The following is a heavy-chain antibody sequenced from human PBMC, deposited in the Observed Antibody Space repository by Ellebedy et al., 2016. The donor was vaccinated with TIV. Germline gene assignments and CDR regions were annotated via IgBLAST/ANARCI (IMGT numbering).Heavy chain of an antibody. CDR2: IKQDGRET. V-gene: IGHV3-7*01. CDR1: GFSFSKYW. Sequence: GESLKISXVVSGFSFSKYWMTWVRQAPGKGLQWVANIKQDGRETYYVDSVKGRFTISRDNAKNSLSLQLNSLRAEDTALYNCARAYPVATIPWGQGTLVTVSS. D-gene: IGHD5-24*01. J-gene: IGHJ5*02. CDR3: ARAYPVATIP.